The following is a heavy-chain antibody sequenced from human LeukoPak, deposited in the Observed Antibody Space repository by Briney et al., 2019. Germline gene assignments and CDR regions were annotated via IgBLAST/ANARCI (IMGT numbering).Heavy chain of an antibody. CDR1: GFTFSSSG. CDR3: AKDRTGTYFDY. J-gene: IGHJ4*02. D-gene: IGHD1-7*01. CDR2: IRNDGTNK. Sequence: PGGSLRLSCAASGFTFSSSGMHWVRQAPGKGLDWVAFIRNDGTNKYYADSVKGRFTISRDNSKNTLYLQMNSLRVEDTTVYYCAKDRTGTYFDYWGQGILVTVSS. V-gene: IGHV3-30*02.